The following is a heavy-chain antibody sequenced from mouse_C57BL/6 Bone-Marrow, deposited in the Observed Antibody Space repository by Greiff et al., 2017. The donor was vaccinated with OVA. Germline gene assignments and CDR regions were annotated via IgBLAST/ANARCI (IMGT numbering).Heavy chain of an antibody. D-gene: IGHD1-1*01. CDR1: GFTFSDYG. CDR2: ISSGSSTI. Sequence: EVKLLESGGGLVKPGGSLKLSCAASGFTFSDYGMHWVRQAPEKGLEWVAYISSGSSTIYYADTVKGRFTISRDNAKNTLFLQMTSLRSEDTAMYYCARGGDYGSSYVYAMDYWGQGTSVTVSS. V-gene: IGHV5-17*01. CDR3: ARGGDYGSSYVYAMDY. J-gene: IGHJ4*01.